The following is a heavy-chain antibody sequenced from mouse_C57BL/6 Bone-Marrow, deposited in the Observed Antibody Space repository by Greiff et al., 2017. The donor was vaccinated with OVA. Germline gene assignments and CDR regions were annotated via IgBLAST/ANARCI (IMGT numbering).Heavy chain of an antibody. CDR3: ARSATTVGGDAMDY. V-gene: IGHV1-61*01. CDR1: GYTFTSYW. D-gene: IGHD1-1*01. J-gene: IGHJ4*01. Sequence: QVQLQQPGAELVRPGSSVKLSCKASGYTFTSYWMDWVKQRPGQGLEWIGNIYPSDSETHYNQKFKDKATLTVDKSSSTAYMPLSSLTSEDSAVYYCARSATTVGGDAMDYWGQGTSVTVSS. CDR2: IYPSDSET.